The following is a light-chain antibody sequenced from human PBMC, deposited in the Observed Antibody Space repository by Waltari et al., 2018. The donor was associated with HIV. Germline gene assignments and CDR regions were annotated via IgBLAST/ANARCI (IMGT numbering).Light chain of an antibody. J-gene: IGLJ2*01. Sequence: QSALTQPASVSGSPGQSITISCTGTSSDVGGYNYVSWYQQHPGRAPKLTIYEVSNRPSGVSNRFSGSKSGNTASLTISGLQAEDEADYYCSSYTSSSPVGVFGGGTKLTVL. CDR1: SSDVGGYNY. CDR3: SSYTSSSPVGV. V-gene: IGLV2-14*01. CDR2: EVS.